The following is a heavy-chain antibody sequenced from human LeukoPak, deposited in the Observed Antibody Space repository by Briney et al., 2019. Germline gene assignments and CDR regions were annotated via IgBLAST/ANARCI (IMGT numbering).Heavy chain of an antibody. V-gene: IGHV3-21*01. J-gene: IGHJ3*02. CDR1: GFTFSDYS. D-gene: IGHD3-22*01. CDR2: ISRRSRHV. Sequence: PGGSLRPSCAASGFTFSDYSMNWVRQAPGKGLEWVSSISRRSRHVYYAGSVKGRFTISRDNAKNSLYLQMNSLRAEDMAVYYCARDVYLITMIVDAFDIWGQGTMVTVSS. CDR3: ARDVYLITMIVDAFDI.